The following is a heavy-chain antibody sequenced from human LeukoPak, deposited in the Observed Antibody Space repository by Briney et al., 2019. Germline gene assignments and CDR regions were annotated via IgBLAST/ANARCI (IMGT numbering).Heavy chain of an antibody. CDR1: GFTFSSYW. CDR2: INSDESNT. CDR3: AREGQWELGH. J-gene: IGHJ4*02. Sequence: PGGSLRLSCAASGFTFSSYWMHWVRQAPGKGLVWVSRINSDESNTRYTDSVKGRFTISRGNAKNTLYLQMNSLRAEDTAMYYCAREGQWELGHWGQGTLVTVSS. V-gene: IGHV3-74*01. D-gene: IGHD1-26*01.